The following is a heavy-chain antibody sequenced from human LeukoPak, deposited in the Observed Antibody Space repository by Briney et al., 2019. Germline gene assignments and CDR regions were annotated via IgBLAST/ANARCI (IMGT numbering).Heavy chain of an antibody. CDR1: GFTVSSNY. CDR2: IYSGGST. V-gene: IGHV3-53*01. Sequence: PGGSLRLSCAASGFTVSSNYMSWVRQAPGKGLEWVSVIYSGGSTYYADYVKGRFTISRDNSKNTLYLQMNSLRAEETAVYYCARSEQGVMSYWGQGTLVTVSS. D-gene: IGHD3-16*01. CDR3: ARSEQGVMSY. J-gene: IGHJ4*02.